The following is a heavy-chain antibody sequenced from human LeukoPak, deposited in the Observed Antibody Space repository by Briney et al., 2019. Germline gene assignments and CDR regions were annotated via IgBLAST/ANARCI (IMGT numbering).Heavy chain of an antibody. V-gene: IGHV5-51*01. Sequence: GESLKISCMGSGYSFTNYWIGWVRQVPGSGLEWMGVIYPSDSDTRSSPSFQGQVTISADKSIDTAYLQWSSLKASDTAMDYCARQRDSGFDFDSWGQGTLVTVSS. D-gene: IGHD5-12*01. CDR1: GYSFTNYW. J-gene: IGHJ4*02. CDR3: ARQRDSGFDFDS. CDR2: IYPSDSDT.